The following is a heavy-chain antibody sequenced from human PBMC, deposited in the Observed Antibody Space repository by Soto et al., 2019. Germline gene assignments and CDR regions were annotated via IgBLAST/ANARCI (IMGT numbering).Heavy chain of an antibody. CDR1: GFTFSAHW. V-gene: IGHV3-7*01. CDR2: INQDGSKK. J-gene: IGHJ5*02. D-gene: IGHD2-21*01. Sequence: EVQLVESGGGLVQPGGSLRLSCAASGFTFSAHWMHWVRQAPGKGLEWVASINQDGSKKYYVDSVKGRFTISRDNAKNSLYLQMYSLRVEDTAIYYCGRVIASAESSWGQGTLVTVSS. CDR3: GRVIASAESS.